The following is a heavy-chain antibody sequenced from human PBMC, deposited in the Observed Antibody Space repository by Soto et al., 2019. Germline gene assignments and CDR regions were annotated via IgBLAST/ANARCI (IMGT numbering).Heavy chain of an antibody. Sequence: PGESLKISCKGSGYSFTSYWIGWVRQMPGKGLEWMGIIYPGDSDTRYSPSFQGQVTISADKSISTAYLQWSSLKASDTAMYYCARHGPDTRYCTNGVCYAPQQPKVYYYYGMDVWGQGTTVTVSS. J-gene: IGHJ6*02. CDR1: GYSFTSYW. CDR3: ARHGPDTRYCTNGVCYAPQQPKVYYYYGMDV. D-gene: IGHD2-8*01. V-gene: IGHV5-51*01. CDR2: IYPGDSDT.